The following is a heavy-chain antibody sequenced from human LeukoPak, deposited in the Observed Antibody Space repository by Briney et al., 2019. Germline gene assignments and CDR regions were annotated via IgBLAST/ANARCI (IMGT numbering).Heavy chain of an antibody. J-gene: IGHJ4*02. CDR1: GFTFSSYA. D-gene: IGHD6-13*01. V-gene: IGHV3-30-3*01. Sequence: GGSLRLSCAASGFTFSSYAMHWVRQAPGKGLEWVAVISYDGSNKYYADSVKGRFTISRDNSKNTLYLQMNSLRAEDTAVYYCARDPYVLKAVLQGPFDYWGQGTLVTVSS. CDR3: ARDPYVLKAVLQGPFDY. CDR2: ISYDGSNK.